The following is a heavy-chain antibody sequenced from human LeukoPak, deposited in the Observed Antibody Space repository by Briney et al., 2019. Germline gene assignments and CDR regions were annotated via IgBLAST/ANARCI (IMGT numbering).Heavy chain of an antibody. Sequence: ASVKVSCKASGYIFSKYLIYWLRQAPGQRPEWMGWINVGNGYTEYSQNFQGRVTFTWDTSASTAYMELTSLRSDDTALYYCARDSSYGPFDYWGQGTLLTVSS. CDR2: INVGNGYT. J-gene: IGHJ4*02. D-gene: IGHD5-18*01. CDR1: GYIFSKYL. CDR3: ARDSSYGPFDY. V-gene: IGHV1-3*01.